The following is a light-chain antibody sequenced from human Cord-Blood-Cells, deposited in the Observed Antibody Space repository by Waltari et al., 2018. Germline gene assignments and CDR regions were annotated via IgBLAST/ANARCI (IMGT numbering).Light chain of an antibody. CDR2: EVS. V-gene: IGLV2-23*02. CDR1: SSDVGRYNL. J-gene: IGLJ1*01. Sequence: QSALTQPASVSGSPGQSITISCTGTSSDVGRYNLVSWYQPHPGKAPQLMIYEVSKRPSGVSNRFSGSKSGNTASLTISGLQAEDEADYYCCSYAGSSTYVFGTGTKVTVL. CDR3: CSYAGSSTYV.